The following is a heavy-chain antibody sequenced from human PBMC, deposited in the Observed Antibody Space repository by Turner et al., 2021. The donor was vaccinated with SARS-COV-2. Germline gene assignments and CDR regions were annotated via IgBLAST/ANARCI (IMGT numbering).Heavy chain of an antibody. CDR3: ARDYGGNSNYFDY. Sequence: QVQLQESGPGLVKPSQTLSLTCTVSGGSISIGGYYWSWIRQHPGKGLEWIGYIYSSGSTYYNPSLKSRVTISVDTSKNQFSLKLSSVTAADTAVYYCARDYGGNSNYFDYWGQGTLVTVSS. D-gene: IGHD4-17*01. J-gene: IGHJ4*02. CDR2: IYSSGST. CDR1: GGSISIGGYY. V-gene: IGHV4-31*03.